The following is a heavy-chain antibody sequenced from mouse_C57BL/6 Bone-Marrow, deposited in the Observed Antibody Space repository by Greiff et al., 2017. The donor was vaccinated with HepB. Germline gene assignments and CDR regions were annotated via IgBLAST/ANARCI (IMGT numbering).Heavy chain of an antibody. J-gene: IGHJ2*01. V-gene: IGHV1-81*01. Sequence: VKLQESGAELARPGASVKLSCKASGYTFTSYGISWVKQRTGQGLEWIGEIYPRSGNTYYNETFKGKATLTVNKYSSTAYMELSSLTAEDSAVYFCTGKDYGRTYYFDYWGQGTTLTVSS. CDR1: GYTFTSYG. D-gene: IGHD1-1*01. CDR3: TGKDYGRTYYFDY. CDR2: IYPRSGNT.